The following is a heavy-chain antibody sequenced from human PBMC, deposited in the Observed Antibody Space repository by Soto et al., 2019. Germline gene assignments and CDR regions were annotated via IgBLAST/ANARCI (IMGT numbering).Heavy chain of an antibody. V-gene: IGHV4-59*08. CDR1: DGSISGYY. CDR2: IYYSGST. D-gene: IGHD6-13*01. J-gene: IGHJ4*02. CDR3: ASRHSSPYFDY. Sequence: SQTQSLTCSVSDGSISGYYWSWIRQPPGKGLEWIGYIYYSGSTNYNPSLKSRVTISVDTSKNQFSLKLNSVTAADTAVYYCASRHSSPYFDYRGQGTLVTAPQ.